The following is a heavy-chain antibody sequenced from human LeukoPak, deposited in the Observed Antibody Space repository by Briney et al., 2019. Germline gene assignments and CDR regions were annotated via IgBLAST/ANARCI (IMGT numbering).Heavy chain of an antibody. D-gene: IGHD1-26*01. V-gene: IGHV3-74*01. CDR1: GFTFSSYW. CDR2: INSDGSST. J-gene: IGHJ4*02. CDR3: ARRAFSGSYSGYFDY. Sequence: PGGSLRLSGAASGFTFSSYWMHWVRQAPGKGLVWVSRINSDGSSTSYADSVKGRFTISRDNAKNTLYLQMNSLRAEDTAVYYCARRAFSGSYSGYFDYWGQGTLVTVSS.